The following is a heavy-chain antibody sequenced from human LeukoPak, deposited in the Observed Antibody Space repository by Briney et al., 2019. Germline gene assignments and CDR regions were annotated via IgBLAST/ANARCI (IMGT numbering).Heavy chain of an antibody. CDR1: GFTFSSYE. CDR2: INSDGSST. V-gene: IGHV3-74*01. CDR3: ARGADYGGIDY. J-gene: IGHJ4*02. D-gene: IGHD4-23*01. Sequence: GGSLRLSCAASGFTFSSYEMNWVRQAPGKGLVWVSRINSDGSSTSYADSVKGRFTISRDNAKNTLYLQMNSLRAEDTAVYYCARGADYGGIDYWGQGTLVTVSS.